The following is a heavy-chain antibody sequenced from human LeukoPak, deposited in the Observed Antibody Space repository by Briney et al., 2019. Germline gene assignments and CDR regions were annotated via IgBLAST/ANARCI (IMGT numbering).Heavy chain of an antibody. CDR2: IRYDGSSK. CDR1: GFTFSDYG. CDR3: AKELGWLLGPFDI. D-gene: IGHD2-15*01. Sequence: PGGSLRLSCAASGFTFSDYGILWVRQAPGKGLDWVAFIRYDGSSKYYADSVNGRFTISRDNSNNPLFLQMNSLRVEDTAVYYCAKELGWLLGPFDIWGQGIMVPVSS. J-gene: IGHJ3*02. V-gene: IGHV3-30*02.